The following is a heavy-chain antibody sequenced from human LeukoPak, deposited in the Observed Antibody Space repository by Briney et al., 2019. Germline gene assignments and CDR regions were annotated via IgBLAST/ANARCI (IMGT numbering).Heavy chain of an antibody. V-gene: IGHV3-48*01. Sequence: GGSLRLSCAASGFTFSTYPMNWVRQAPGNGLEWISHIRDSGTTDYADSVKGRFTISRDNAKNSLYLQLSSLRAEDTAVYYCARDDDFAFDNWGQGTLVTVSS. D-gene: IGHD2-21*02. CDR3: ARDDDFAFDN. CDR2: IRDSGTT. J-gene: IGHJ4*02. CDR1: GFTFSTYP.